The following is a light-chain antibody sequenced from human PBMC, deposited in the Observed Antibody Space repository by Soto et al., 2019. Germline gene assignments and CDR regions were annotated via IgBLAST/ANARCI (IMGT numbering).Light chain of an antibody. CDR1: QNIGSY. V-gene: IGKV1-39*01. Sequence: EMTQSPSSLSASVGDRITITCRASQNIGSYLSWYQQKPGHAPRLLISAVSTLRSGVPSRFSGSGSETSFTLTISSLQPEDFARYFCQQSYRTPLTYGGGTTVEVK. J-gene: IGKJ4*01. CDR3: QQSYRTPLT. CDR2: AVS.